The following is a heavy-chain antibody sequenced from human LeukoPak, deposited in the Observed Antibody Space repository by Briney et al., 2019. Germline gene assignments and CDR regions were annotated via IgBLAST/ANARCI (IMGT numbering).Heavy chain of an antibody. J-gene: IGHJ4*02. CDR1: GGSISSDF. CDR3: ARGLTVYYFDY. Sequence: SSETLSLTCTVSGGSISSDFWSWIRQPARKGLEWIGRIYTSGSPNYNPSLKSRVTMSVDTSKNQFSLKMSSVTAADTAVYYCARGLTVYYFDYWGQGTLVTVSS. V-gene: IGHV4-4*07. D-gene: IGHD4-17*01. CDR2: IYTSGSP.